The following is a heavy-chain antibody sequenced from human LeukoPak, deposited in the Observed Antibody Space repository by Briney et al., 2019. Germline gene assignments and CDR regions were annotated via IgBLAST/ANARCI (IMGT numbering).Heavy chain of an antibody. J-gene: IGHJ4*02. CDR3: ARDEWRRFDY. CDR2: ISGYNGNT. V-gene: IGHV1-18*01. CDR1: TYTFTRYG. Sequence: ASVKVSCKASTYTFTRYGISWVRQAPGQGLEWMGWISGYNGNTNYAQKFLGRVSMTADTATSTAYMELRSLTSDDTAMYYCARDEWRRFDYWGQGTLVTVSS. D-gene: IGHD2-8*01.